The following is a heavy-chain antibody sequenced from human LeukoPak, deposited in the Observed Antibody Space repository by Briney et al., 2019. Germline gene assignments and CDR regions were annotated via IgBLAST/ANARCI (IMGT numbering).Heavy chain of an antibody. V-gene: IGHV1-69*05. CDR2: IIPIFGTA. D-gene: IGHD5-18*01. CDR1: GGTFSSYA. Sequence: ASVKVSCKASGGTFSSYAISWVRQAPGQGLEWMGRIIPIFGTANYAQKFQGGVTITTDESTSTAYMGLSSLRSEDTAVYYCARVVIGYGQIDYWGQGTLVTVSS. J-gene: IGHJ4*02. CDR3: ARVVIGYGQIDY.